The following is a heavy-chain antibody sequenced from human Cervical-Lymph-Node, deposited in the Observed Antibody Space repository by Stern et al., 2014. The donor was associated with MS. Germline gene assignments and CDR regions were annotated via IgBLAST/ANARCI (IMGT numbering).Heavy chain of an antibody. Sequence: QLVQCGAEVTKPGSSVKVSCKASGGTFSKFPSSWVRQAPGQGLEWMEGIFPVFGTPTYAQEFRGRVTITADVSTSTVYMELSSLRSDDTAVYYCALSSETSDRWYSLGYDLWGQGTLVTVSS. J-gene: IGHJ5*02. D-gene: IGHD6-13*01. CDR2: IFPVFGTP. V-gene: IGHV1-69*01. CDR1: GGTFSKFP. CDR3: ALSSETSDRWYSLGYDL.